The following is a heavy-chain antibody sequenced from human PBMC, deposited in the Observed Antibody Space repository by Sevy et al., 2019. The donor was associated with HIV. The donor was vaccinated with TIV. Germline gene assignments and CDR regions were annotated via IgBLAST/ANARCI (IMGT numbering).Heavy chain of an antibody. Sequence: GGSLRLSCAASGFTFSSFGMHWVRQAPGKGLEWVAIISHDGSNKSYADSVKGRFTISRDNSKNTLYLQMDSLRADDTAVYYCAKQWGYCSNGVCYRAFDYWGQGTLVTVSS. CDR3: AKQWGYCSNGVCYRAFDY. CDR2: ISHDGSNK. CDR1: GFTFSSFG. V-gene: IGHV3-30*18. D-gene: IGHD2-8*01. J-gene: IGHJ4*02.